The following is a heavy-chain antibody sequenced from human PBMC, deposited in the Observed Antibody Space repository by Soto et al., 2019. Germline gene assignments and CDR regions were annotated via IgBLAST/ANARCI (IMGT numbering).Heavy chain of an antibody. J-gene: IGHJ4*02. V-gene: IGHV3-9*01. CDR3: AKGRQLWSPRIEY. CDR1: GFTFVDYA. CDR2: ISWNSGSI. Sequence: GGSLRLSCATAGFTFVDYAMHWVRQAPGKGLEWVSGISWNSGSIGYADSVKGRFTISRDNAKNSLYLQMNSLRAEDTALYYCAKGRQLWSPRIEYWGQGTLVPVSS. D-gene: IGHD5-18*01.